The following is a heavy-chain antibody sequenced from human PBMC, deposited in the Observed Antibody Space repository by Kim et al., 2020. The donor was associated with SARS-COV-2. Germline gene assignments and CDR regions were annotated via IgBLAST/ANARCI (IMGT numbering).Heavy chain of an antibody. CDR1: GLTFSTYA. J-gene: IGHJ4*02. Sequence: GGSLRLSCAASGLTFSTYAMNWVRQAPGRGLEWVSVIGGGGATTNYADSVKGRFTISRDNSKNTLYLQMNSLRADDTAVYYCAKSVVSSSWPQFDYWGQGTLVTVSS. V-gene: IGHV3-23*01. CDR3: AKSVVSSSWPQFDY. CDR2: IGGGGATT. D-gene: IGHD6-13*01.